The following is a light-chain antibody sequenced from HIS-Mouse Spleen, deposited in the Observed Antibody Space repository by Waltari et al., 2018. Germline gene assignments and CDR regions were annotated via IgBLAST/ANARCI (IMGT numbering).Light chain of an antibody. CDR1: QGISSA. J-gene: IGKJ2*01. CDR2: DAS. Sequence: AIQLTQSPSSLSASVGDRVTITCRASQGISSALSWYQQKPGKAPKLLIYDASSVESGVPSRFSGSGSGTDFTLTISSLQPEDFATYYCQQFNSYPPTFGQGTKLEIK. V-gene: IGKV1-13*02. CDR3: QQFNSYPPT.